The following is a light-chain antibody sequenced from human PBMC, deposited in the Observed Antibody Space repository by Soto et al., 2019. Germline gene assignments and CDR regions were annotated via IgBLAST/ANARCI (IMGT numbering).Light chain of an antibody. J-gene: IGKJ1*01. CDR3: QQYDGRPPWT. CDR1: QSVSSN. Sequence: EIVLTQSPATLSVSPGERATLSCRASQSVSSNLAWYQQKPGQSPRLFIYGASTRVTGVPARFSGSGSGTEFTLTISSLQSEDFAVYYCQQYDGRPPWTFGQGTEVQIK. CDR2: GAS. V-gene: IGKV3-15*01.